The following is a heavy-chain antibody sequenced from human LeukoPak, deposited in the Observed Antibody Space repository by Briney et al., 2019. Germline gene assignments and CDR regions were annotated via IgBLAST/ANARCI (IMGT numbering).Heavy chain of an antibody. V-gene: IGHV7-4-1*02. CDR3: ARVTLSGYDFWSGYGLYDY. CDR1: GYTFTSYA. D-gene: IGHD3-3*01. J-gene: IGHJ4*02. CDR2: INTNTGNP. Sequence: SVKVSCKASGYTFTSYAMNWVRQAPGQGLEWMGWINTNTGNPTYAEGFTGRFVFSLDTSVSTAYLQISSLKAEDSAVYYCARVTLSGYDFWSGYGLYDYWGQGTLVTVSS.